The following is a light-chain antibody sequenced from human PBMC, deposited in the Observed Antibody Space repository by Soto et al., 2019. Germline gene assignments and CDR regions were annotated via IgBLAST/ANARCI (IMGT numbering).Light chain of an antibody. CDR3: SAYAGSSIL. V-gene: IGLV2-14*03. Sequence: QSALTQPASVSGSPGQSITISCTGTGSDIDDYDYVSWYQQHPGEAPKLMIYDVTNRPSGVSNRFSGSRSGNPASLTISGLQAEDEAHYYCSAYAGSSILFGGGTQLTVL. J-gene: IGLJ2*01. CDR1: GSDIDDYDY. CDR2: DVT.